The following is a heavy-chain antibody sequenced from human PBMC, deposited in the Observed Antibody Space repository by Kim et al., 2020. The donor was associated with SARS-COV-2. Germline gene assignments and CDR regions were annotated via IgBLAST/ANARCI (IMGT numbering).Heavy chain of an antibody. J-gene: IGHJ4*02. V-gene: IGHV3-43*02. D-gene: IGHD6-13*01. CDR1: GFTFDDYA. Sequence: GGSLRLSCAASGFTFDDYAMHWVRQAPGKGLEWVSLISGVGGSTYYADSVKGRFTISRDNSKNSLYRQMNSLRTEDTALYYCAKGEAAANPLFDYWGQGTLVTISS. CDR2: ISGVGGST. CDR3: AKGEAAANPLFDY.